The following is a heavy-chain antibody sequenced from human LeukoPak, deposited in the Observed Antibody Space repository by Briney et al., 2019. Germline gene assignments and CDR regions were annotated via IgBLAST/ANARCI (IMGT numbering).Heavy chain of an antibody. V-gene: IGHV4-4*07. Sequence: SETLSLTXTVSGGSISSYHWSWIRQPAGKGLEWIGRIYTSGSTNYNPSLKSRVTMSVDTSKNQFSLKLSSVTAADTAVYYCARANYPYCSSTSCYLDIWGQGTMVTVSS. CDR3: ARANYPYCSSTSCYLDI. J-gene: IGHJ3*02. D-gene: IGHD2-2*01. CDR2: IYTSGST. CDR1: GGSISSYH.